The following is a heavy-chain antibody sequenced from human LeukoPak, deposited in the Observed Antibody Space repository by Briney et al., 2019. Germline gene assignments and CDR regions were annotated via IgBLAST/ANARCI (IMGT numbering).Heavy chain of an antibody. CDR2: IYYSGST. CDR3: ARLPDYSNFVDWFDP. V-gene: IGHV4-59*08. CDR1: GGSISSYY. D-gene: IGHD4-11*01. Sequence: SETLSLTCTVSGGSISSYYWSWIRQPPGKGLEWIGYIYYSGSTNYNPSLKSRVTISVDTSKNQFSLKLSSVTAADTAVYYCARLPDYSNFVDWFDPWGQGTLVTVSS. J-gene: IGHJ5*02.